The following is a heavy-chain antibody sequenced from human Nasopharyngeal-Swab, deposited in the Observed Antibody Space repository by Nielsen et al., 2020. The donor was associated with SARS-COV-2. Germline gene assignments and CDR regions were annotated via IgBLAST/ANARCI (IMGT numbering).Heavy chain of an antibody. Sequence: PVKVSCKASGFTFTSSAVQWVRQARGQRLEWIGWIVVGSGNTNYAQKFQERVTITRDMSTSTAYMELSSLRSEDTAVYYCATPGGFWKGFDYWGQGTLVTVSS. CDR2: IVVGSGNT. CDR1: GFTFTSSA. D-gene: IGHD3-3*01. V-gene: IGHV1-58*01. CDR3: ATPGGFWKGFDY. J-gene: IGHJ4*02.